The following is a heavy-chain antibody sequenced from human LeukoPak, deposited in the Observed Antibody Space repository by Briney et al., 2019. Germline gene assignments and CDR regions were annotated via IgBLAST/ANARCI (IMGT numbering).Heavy chain of an antibody. CDR1: GGTFSSYT. CDR2: IIPIFGIA. CDR3: ASEYQLLNYYYYGMDV. D-gene: IGHD2-2*01. J-gene: IGHJ6*02. V-gene: IGHV1-69*02. Sequence: SVKVSCKASGGTFSSYTISWVRQAPGQGLEWMERIIPIFGIANYAQELQGRVTITADKSTSTAYMDLSSLRSEDTAVYYCASEYQLLNYYYYGMDVWGQGTTVTVSS.